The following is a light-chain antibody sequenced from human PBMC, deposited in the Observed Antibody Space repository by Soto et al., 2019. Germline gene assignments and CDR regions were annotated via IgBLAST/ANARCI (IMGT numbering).Light chain of an antibody. CDR3: QQSYSPLRT. CDR2: AAS. Sequence: DIQMTQSPSSLSASVGDRVTITCRASQSISTYLNWYQQKPGKAPKLVIYAASSLQSGVPSRFSGSGSGTDFTLTISSLQPEDFATYYCQQSYSPLRTFGQGTKLEI. CDR1: QSISTY. J-gene: IGKJ2*01. V-gene: IGKV1-39*01.